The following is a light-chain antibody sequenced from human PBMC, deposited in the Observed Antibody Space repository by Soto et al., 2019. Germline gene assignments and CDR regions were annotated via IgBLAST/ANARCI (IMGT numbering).Light chain of an antibody. V-gene: IGLV2-14*03. Sequence: QSVLTQPASVSGSPGQSITISCTGTSSDVGYYNYVSWYQQHPGKAPKLMIYDVRNRPSGVSNRFSSSKSGNTASLTISGLQAEDEADYYCSSYTSSSTYVFGTGTKLTVL. J-gene: IGLJ1*01. CDR3: SSYTSSSTYV. CDR1: SSDVGYYNY. CDR2: DVR.